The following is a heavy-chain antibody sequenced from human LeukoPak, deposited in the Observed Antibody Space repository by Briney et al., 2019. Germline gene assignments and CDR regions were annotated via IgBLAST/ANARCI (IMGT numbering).Heavy chain of an antibody. J-gene: IGHJ4*02. V-gene: IGHV4-59*12. CDR1: GGSISSYY. Sequence: SETLSLTCTVSGGSISSYYWSWIRQPPGKGLEWIGEIYLSGSTNYNPSLKSRVTISVDKSKNQFSLKLSSVTAADTAVYYCARGSAGGGYDYWGQGTLVTVSS. CDR2: IYLSGST. D-gene: IGHD5-24*01. CDR3: ARGSAGGGYDY.